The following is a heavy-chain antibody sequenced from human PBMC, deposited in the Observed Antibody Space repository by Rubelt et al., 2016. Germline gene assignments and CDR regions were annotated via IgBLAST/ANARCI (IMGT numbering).Heavy chain of an antibody. D-gene: IGHD5-18*01. CDR1: GFTFSNAW. J-gene: IGHJ4*02. CDR3: TTDTAMDNDFDY. Sequence: EVQLVESGGGLVKPGGSLRLSCAASGFTFSNAWMNWVRQAPGKGLEWVGRIKSKTDGGTTDYAAPVKGRFTISIDDSKNTLYLQMNSLKTDDTAVYYCTTDTAMDNDFDYWGQGTLVTVSS. V-gene: IGHV3-15*07. CDR2: IKSKTDGGTT.